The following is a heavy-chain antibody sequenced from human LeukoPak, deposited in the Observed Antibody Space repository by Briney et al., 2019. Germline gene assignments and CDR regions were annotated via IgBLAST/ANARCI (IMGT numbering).Heavy chain of an antibody. Sequence: SETLSLTCTVSGGSISSSSYYWGWIRQPPGKGLEWIGSIYYSGSTYYNPSLKSRVTISVDTSKNQFSLKLSSVTAADTAVYYCAWREGYPNYGMDVWGQGTTVTVSS. CDR1: GGSISSSSYY. J-gene: IGHJ6*02. V-gene: IGHV4-39*01. D-gene: IGHD2-15*01. CDR2: IYYSGST. CDR3: AWREGYPNYGMDV.